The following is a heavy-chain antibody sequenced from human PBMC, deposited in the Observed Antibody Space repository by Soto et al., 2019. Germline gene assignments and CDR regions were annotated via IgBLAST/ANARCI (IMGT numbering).Heavy chain of an antibody. J-gene: IGHJ5*02. Sequence: QVQLVQSGAEVKTPGASGKVSCETSGYTFTGYYIHWVRQAPGQGLEWMGWINPHTGVTNYAQNFQGWVTMTRDTSISTVYMEMTRLKSDDTAVYYCERDSGGVAGTLDPWGQGTLVTVSS. CDR2: INPHTGVT. V-gene: IGHV1-2*04. D-gene: IGHD6-19*01. CDR3: ERDSGGVAGTLDP. CDR1: GYTFTGYY.